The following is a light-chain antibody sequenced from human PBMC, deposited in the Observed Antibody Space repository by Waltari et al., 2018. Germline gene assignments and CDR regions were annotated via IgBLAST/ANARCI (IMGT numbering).Light chain of an antibody. CDR3: QQGHGLPLT. Sequence: DIQMTQSPSSVSASVGDRVTITCRSSRDISSWLAWYQQKPGPAPKLLIYPVSSLQSSVPSSFSGSGSGTYVAHTISSLQPEDFAIYYCQQGHGLPLTFGGGTKVEIK. V-gene: IGKV1-12*01. J-gene: IGKJ4*01. CDR2: PVS. CDR1: RDISSW.